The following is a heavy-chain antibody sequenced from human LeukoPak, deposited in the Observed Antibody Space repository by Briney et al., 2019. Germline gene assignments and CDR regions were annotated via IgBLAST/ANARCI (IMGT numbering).Heavy chain of an antibody. CDR3: ARGFPGARGAFDI. CDR1: GGSISSYY. CDR2: IYYSGST. V-gene: IGHV4-59*12. D-gene: IGHD2-21*01. Sequence: SETLSLTCTVSGGSISSYYWSWIRQPPGKGLEWIGYIYYSGSTNYNPSLKSRVTISVDTSKNQFSLKLSSVTAADTAVYYCARGFPGARGAFDIWGQGTMVTVSS. J-gene: IGHJ3*02.